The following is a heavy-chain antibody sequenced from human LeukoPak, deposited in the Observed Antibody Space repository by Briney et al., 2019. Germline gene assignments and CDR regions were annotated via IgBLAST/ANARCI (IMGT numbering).Heavy chain of an antibody. Sequence: GGSLRLSCAASGFTFSSYEMNWVRQAPGKGLEWVSYISSSGSTIYYADSVKGRFTISRDNAKNPLYLQMNSLTAEGTAVYYCAIWQWLVRGEQTYYMDVWGKGTTVTVSS. CDR1: GFTFSSYE. D-gene: IGHD6-19*01. J-gene: IGHJ6*03. V-gene: IGHV3-48*03. CDR2: ISSSGSTI. CDR3: AIWQWLVRGEQTYYMDV.